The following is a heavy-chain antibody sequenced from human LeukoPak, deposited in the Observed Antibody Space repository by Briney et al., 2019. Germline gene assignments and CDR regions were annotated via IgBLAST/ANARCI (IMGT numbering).Heavy chain of an antibody. CDR2: ISLNGGSS. Sequence: GGSLRLSCVASGFTFDEYGMSWVRQAPGKGLEWVSGISLNGGSSGYAESVKGRFTISRDNAKNSLYLQMNSLRAEDTAVYYCARDHWGFDPWGQGTLVTVSS. V-gene: IGHV3-20*04. J-gene: IGHJ5*02. CDR3: ARDHWGFDP. D-gene: IGHD3-16*01. CDR1: GFTFDEYG.